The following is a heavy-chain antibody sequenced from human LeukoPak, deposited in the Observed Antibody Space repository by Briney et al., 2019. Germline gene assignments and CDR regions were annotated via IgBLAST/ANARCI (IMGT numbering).Heavy chain of an antibody. CDR1: GFSVSSSY. D-gene: IGHD3-22*01. J-gene: IGHJ4*02. CDR2: IYTGGST. Sequence: GGSLRLSCAASGFSVSSSYVSWVRQAPGKGLEWVSVIYTGGSTYYADSVKGRFIISRDNSKNTVYLQLNSLRVEDTAVYYCARGGNTMIVPLEWGQGTLVTVSS. V-gene: IGHV3-66*01. CDR3: ARGGNTMIVPLE.